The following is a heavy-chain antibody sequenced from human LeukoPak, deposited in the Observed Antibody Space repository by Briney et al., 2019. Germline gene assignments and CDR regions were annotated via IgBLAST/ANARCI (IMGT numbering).Heavy chain of an antibody. J-gene: IGHJ3*02. Sequence: ETLSLTCTVSGGSISSYYWSWIRQPPGKGLEWIGYIYYSGSTNYNPSLKSRVTISVDTSKNQFSLKLSSVTAADTAVYYCARGNFWSGYPRNDAFDIWGQGTMVTVSS. CDR2: IYYSGST. CDR1: GGSISSYY. CDR3: ARGNFWSGYPRNDAFDI. D-gene: IGHD3-3*01. V-gene: IGHV4-59*01.